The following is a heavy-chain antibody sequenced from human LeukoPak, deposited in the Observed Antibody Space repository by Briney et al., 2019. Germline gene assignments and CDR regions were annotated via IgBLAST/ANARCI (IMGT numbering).Heavy chain of an antibody. D-gene: IGHD1-26*01. CDR1: GYTFTSYG. V-gene: IGHV1-18*01. J-gene: IGHJ6*02. CDR2: ISAYNGNT. Sequence: ASVKVSCKASGYTFTSYGISWVRQAPGQGLEWMGWISAYNGNTNYAQKLQGRVTMTTDTSTSTAYMELGSLRSDDTAVYYCARVGAVGATTYYYYYGMDVWGQGTTVTVSS. CDR3: ARVGAVGATTYYYYYGMDV.